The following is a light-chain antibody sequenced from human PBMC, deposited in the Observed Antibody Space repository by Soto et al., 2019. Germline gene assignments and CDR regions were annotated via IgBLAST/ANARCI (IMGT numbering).Light chain of an antibody. Sequence: EIVMTQSPATLSVSPGERATLSCRASQSVSSNLAWYQQKPGQAPRLLIYGASTRATGMPARFSGSGSGTESTLTISSLQSEDFAVYYCQQYNNWPYTFGQGTKLEIK. CDR3: QQYNNWPYT. CDR1: QSVSSN. V-gene: IGKV3-15*01. CDR2: GAS. J-gene: IGKJ2*01.